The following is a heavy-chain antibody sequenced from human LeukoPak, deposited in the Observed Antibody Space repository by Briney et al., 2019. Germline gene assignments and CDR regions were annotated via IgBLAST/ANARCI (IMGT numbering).Heavy chain of an antibody. CDR3: ARYEDRITMVRGVIGHDAFDI. CDR2: INHSGST. CDR1: GGSFSGYY. V-gene: IGHV4-34*01. J-gene: IGHJ3*02. D-gene: IGHD3-10*01. Sequence: PSETLSLTCAVYGGSFSGYYWSWIRQPPGKGLEWIGEINHSGSTNYNPSLKSRVTISVDTSKNQFSLKLSSVTAADTAVYYCARYEDRITMVRGVIGHDAFDIWGQGTMVTVSS.